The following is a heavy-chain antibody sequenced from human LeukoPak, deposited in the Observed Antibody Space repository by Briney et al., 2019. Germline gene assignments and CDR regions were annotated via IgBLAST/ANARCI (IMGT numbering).Heavy chain of an antibody. CDR1: GGSISSGDYY. D-gene: IGHD5-18*01. Sequence: SETLSLTCTVSGGSISSGDYYWSWIRQPPGKGLEWIGYIYYSGGTYYNPSLKSRVTISVDRSKNQFSLKLSSVTAADTAVYYCARERVMDTAMGLDYWGQGTLVTVAS. J-gene: IGHJ4*02. CDR3: ARERVMDTAMGLDY. CDR2: IYYSGGT. V-gene: IGHV4-31*03.